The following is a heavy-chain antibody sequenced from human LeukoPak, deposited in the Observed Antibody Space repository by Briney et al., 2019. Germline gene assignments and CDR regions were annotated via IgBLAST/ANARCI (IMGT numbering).Heavy chain of an antibody. CDR1: GYTFTGYY. V-gene: IGHV3-74*01. D-gene: IGHD4-23*01. Sequence: EGSVKVSCKASGYTFTGYYMHWVRQAPGKGLVWVSRINSDGSSTSYADSVKGRFTISRDNAKNTLYLQMNSLRAEDTAVYYCARDVNSGFDPWGQGTLVTVSS. CDR2: INSDGSST. CDR3: ARDVNSGFDP. J-gene: IGHJ5*02.